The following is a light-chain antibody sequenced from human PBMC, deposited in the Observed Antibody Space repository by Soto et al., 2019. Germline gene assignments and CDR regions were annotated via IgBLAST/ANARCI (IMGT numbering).Light chain of an antibody. J-gene: IGLJ2*01. V-gene: IGLV1-47*02. CDR3: ASWDDRLGAVI. CDR1: SSNIGGTNY. Sequence: QSVLTQPPSASGTPGQKVFISCSGSSSNIGGTNYAYWYQQLPGAAPKLLMHSNNLRPSGVPERISGSKFGTAASLAISGRRSEEEDVYYCASWDDRLGAVIFGGGTKVTVL. CDR2: SNN.